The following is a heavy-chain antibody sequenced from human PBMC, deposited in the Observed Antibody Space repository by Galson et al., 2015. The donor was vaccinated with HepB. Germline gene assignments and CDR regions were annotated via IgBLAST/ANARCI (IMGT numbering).Heavy chain of an antibody. V-gene: IGHV1-3*01. CDR2: INGGNGDT. J-gene: IGHJ4*02. D-gene: IGHD3-22*01. CDR3: ARVGFDYDSDAFRGLWH. Sequence: SVKVSCKASGYSFMRYHMHWVRQAPGQGLEWMGWINGGNGDTKYSQKFQGRLTISRDISASTAYMDLSSLRSEDTAVYYCARVGFDYDSDAFRGLWHWGQGTLVTVSS. CDR1: GYSFMRYH.